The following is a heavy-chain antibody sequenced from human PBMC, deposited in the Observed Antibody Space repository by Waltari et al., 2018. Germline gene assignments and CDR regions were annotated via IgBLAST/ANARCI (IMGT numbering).Heavy chain of an antibody. CDR3: SRAGSRQLWRLPDY. Sequence: EVQLVESGGGLVQPGRSLRLPCTASGFTFGDYAMRWFRQAPGKGLEWVGFIRTKASGETTEYAASVKGRFTVSRDDSKNIAYLQMNSLKTEDTAVYYCSRAGSRQLWRLPDYWGQGALVTVSS. CDR2: IRTKASGETT. J-gene: IGHJ4*02. D-gene: IGHD5-18*01. CDR1: GFTFGDYA. V-gene: IGHV3-49*03.